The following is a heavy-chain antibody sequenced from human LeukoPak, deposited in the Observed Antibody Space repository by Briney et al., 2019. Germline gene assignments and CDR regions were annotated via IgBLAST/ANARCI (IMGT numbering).Heavy chain of an antibody. CDR2: IYTSGST. CDR1: GGSISSYY. CDR3: ARSRVPMNWFDP. Sequence: SETLSLTCTVSGGSISSYYWSWIRQPAGKGLEWIGRIYTSGSTNYNPSLKSRVTISVDTSKNQFSLKLSSVTAADTAVYYCARSRVPMNWFDPWGQGTLVTVSS. V-gene: IGHV4-4*07. J-gene: IGHJ5*02. D-gene: IGHD6-6*01.